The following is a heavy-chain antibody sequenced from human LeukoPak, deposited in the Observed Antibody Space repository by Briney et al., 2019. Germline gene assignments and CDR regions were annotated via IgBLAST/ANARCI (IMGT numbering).Heavy chain of an antibody. J-gene: IGHJ6*03. D-gene: IGHD3-9*01. CDR1: GGTFSSYV. CDR2: INPNSGGT. CDR3: ARDYDILTGYYPRGAYYYMDV. V-gene: IGHV1-2*02. Sequence: ASVKVSCKASGGTFSSYVISWVRQAPGQGLEWMGWINPNSGGTNYAQKFQGRVTMTRDTSISTAYMELSRLRSDDTAVYYCARDYDILTGYYPRGAYYYMDVWGKGTTVTVSS.